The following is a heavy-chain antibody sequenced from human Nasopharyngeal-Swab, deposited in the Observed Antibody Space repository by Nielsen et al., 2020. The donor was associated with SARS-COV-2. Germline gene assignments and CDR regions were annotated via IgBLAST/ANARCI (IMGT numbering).Heavy chain of an antibody. CDR2: IYYSGST. Sequence: SETLSLTCTVSGGSISSGDYYWSWIRQPPGKGLEWIGYIYYSGSTYYNPSLKSRVIISVDTSKNQFSLKLSSVTAADTAVYYCARDSRGWFDPWGQGTLVTVSS. CDR1: GGSISSGDYY. D-gene: IGHD2-2*01. CDR3: ARDSRGWFDP. V-gene: IGHV4-30-4*01. J-gene: IGHJ5*02.